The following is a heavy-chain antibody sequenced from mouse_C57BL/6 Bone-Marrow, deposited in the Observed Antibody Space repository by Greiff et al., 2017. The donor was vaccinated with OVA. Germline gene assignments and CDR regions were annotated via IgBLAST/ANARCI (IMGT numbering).Heavy chain of an antibody. D-gene: IGHD2-5*01. J-gene: IGHJ3*01. CDR3: VYSNPWFAY. V-gene: IGHV1-64*01. Sequence: QVQLKQSGAELVKPGASVKLSCKASGYTFTSYWMHWVKQRPGQGLEWIGMIHPNSGSTNYNEKFKSKATLTVDKSSSTAYMQLSSLTSEDSAVYYCVYSNPWFAYWGQGTLVTVSA. CDR1: GYTFTSYW. CDR2: IHPNSGST.